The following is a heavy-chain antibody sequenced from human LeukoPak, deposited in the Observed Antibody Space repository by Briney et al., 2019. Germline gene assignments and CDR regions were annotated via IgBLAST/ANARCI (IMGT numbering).Heavy chain of an antibody. CDR2: IHYTGIT. Sequence: KASQTLSLTCAVSGGSISSDGYSWSWIRQPPGKGLEWIGYIHYTGITYSNPSLKSRVTMSVDRSKNQFSLNLSSVTAADTAVYYCARDLHGSGSPTLYWGQGTLVTVSS. J-gene: IGHJ4*02. CDR1: GGSISSDGYS. D-gene: IGHD3-10*01. V-gene: IGHV4-30-2*01. CDR3: ARDLHGSGSPTLY.